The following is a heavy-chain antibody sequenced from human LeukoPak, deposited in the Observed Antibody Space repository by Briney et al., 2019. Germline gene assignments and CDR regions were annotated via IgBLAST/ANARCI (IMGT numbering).Heavy chain of an antibody. V-gene: IGHV3-15*01. CDR3: ATDPQQLGY. Sequence: GGSLRLSCAASGFTFNDAWMSWVRQVPGKGLEWVGRVKSKTDGGTIDYAAPVKGRFTISRDDSKSTLYLQMNSLKTEDTAVYYCATDPQQLGYWGQGTLVTVSS. CDR1: GFTFNDAW. D-gene: IGHD6-13*01. J-gene: IGHJ4*02. CDR2: VKSKTDGGTI.